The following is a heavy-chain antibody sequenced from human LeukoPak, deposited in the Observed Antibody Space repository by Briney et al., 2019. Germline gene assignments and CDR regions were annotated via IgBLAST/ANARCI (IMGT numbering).Heavy chain of an antibody. CDR3: ARRHCSSTSCSSGPYYFDY. J-gene: IGHJ4*02. D-gene: IGHD2-2*01. CDR2: IYPGDSDT. Sequence: GESLKISCKGSGYSFTSYWIGWVRQMPGKGLEWMGIIYPGDSDTRYSPSFQGQVTISADKSISTAYLQWSSLKASDTAMYHCARRHCSSTSCSSGPYYFDYWGQGTLVTVSS. CDR1: GYSFTSYW. V-gene: IGHV5-51*01.